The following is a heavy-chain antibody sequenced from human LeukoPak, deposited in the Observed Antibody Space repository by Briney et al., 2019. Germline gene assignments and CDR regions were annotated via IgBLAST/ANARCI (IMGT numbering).Heavy chain of an antibody. CDR2: IKQHGTER. D-gene: IGHD3-16*01. J-gene: IGHJ4*02. CDR1: GIMFSGYW. CDR3: ASDGGPFDH. V-gene: IGHV3-7*01. Sequence: PGRSLRLSCTASGIMFSGYWMSWVRQAPGKGLEWVANIKQHGTERYYVDSVKGRFTISRDDAKKSVYLQMNSLRAEDTAVYFCASDGGPFDHWGQGILVTVAS.